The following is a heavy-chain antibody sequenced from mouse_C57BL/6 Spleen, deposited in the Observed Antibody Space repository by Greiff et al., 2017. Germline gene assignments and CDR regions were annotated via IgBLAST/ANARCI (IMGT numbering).Heavy chain of an antibody. CDR2: ISRGSSTI. Sequence: EVQLVEPGGGLVKPGGSLNLSCAASGFTFSDYGMHWVRQAPGKGLEWVAYISRGSSTIYYADTVKGRFTISRDNAKTTLFLQMTSLTSEETAMYYCARKDWVEATDWYFDVWGTGTTVTVSS. CDR1: GFTFSDYG. J-gene: IGHJ1*03. V-gene: IGHV5-17*01. D-gene: IGHD1-1*01. CDR3: ARKDWVEATDWYFDV.